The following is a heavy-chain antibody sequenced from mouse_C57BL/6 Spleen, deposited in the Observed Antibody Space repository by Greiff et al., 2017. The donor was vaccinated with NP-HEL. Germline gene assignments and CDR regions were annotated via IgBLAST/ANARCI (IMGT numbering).Heavy chain of an antibody. CDR1: GYAFTNYL. J-gene: IGHJ4*01. Sequence: VQLQQSGAELVRPGTSVKVSCKASGYAFTNYLIEWVKQRPGQGLEWIGVINPGSGGTNYNEKFKGKATLTADKSSSTAYMQLSSLTSEDSAVYFCARSEGNAMDYWGQGTSVTVSS. V-gene: IGHV1-54*01. CDR3: ARSEGNAMDY. CDR2: INPGSGGT.